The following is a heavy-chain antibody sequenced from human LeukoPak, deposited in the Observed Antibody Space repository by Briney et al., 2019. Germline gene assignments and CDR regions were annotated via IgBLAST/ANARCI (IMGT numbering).Heavy chain of an antibody. V-gene: IGHV3-23*01. CDR3: AKPQSASGY. D-gene: IGHD1-26*01. J-gene: IGHJ4*02. CDR1: GFPVSSYA. Sequence: GGSLRLSCAASGFPVSSYAMSWVPQAPGKGLEWVSAISGRGGSTYYADTVKGRFTISRDNSKNTLYLQMNSLRAEDTAVYYCAKPQSASGYWGQGTLVTVSS. CDR2: ISGRGGST.